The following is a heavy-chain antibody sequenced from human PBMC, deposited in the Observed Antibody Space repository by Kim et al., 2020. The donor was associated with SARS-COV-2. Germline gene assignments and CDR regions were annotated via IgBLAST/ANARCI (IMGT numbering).Heavy chain of an antibody. CDR1: GYTFTSYA. CDR2: INTNTGNP. Sequence: ASVKVSCKASGYTFTSYAMNWVRQAPGQGLEWMGWINTNTGNPTYAQGFTGRFVFSLDTSVSTAYLQISSLKAEDTAVYYCASSAGVLRYFDWLLPNNWFDPWGQGTLVTVSS. J-gene: IGHJ5*02. V-gene: IGHV7-4-1*02. CDR3: ASSAGVLRYFDWLLPNNWFDP. D-gene: IGHD3-9*01.